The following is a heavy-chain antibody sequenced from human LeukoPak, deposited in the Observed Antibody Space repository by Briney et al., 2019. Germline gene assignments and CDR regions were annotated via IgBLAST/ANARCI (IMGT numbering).Heavy chain of an antibody. Sequence: GGSLRLSCAVSGFSVSVNYMSWVRQAPGKGLEWVSSISSSSSYVYYADSVKGRFTISRDNAKNSLYLQMNSLRAEDTAVYYCARDFASYSSSSFWGQGTLVTVSS. CDR1: GFSVSVNY. D-gene: IGHD6-6*01. V-gene: IGHV3-21*01. J-gene: IGHJ4*02. CDR3: ARDFASYSSSSF. CDR2: ISSSSSYV.